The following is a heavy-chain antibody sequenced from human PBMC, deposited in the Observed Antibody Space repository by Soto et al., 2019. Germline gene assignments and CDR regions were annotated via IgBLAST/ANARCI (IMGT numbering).Heavy chain of an antibody. CDR1: GFTFSSYA. V-gene: IGHV3-23*01. Sequence: GGSLRLSCAASGFTFSSYAMSWVRQAPGKGLEWVSAISGSAGSTYYADSVKGRFTISRDNSKNTLYLQMNSLRAEDTTVFYCTKDLWTYLPAGGEFDSWGQGTLVTVSS. CDR3: TKDLWTYLPAGGEFDS. CDR2: ISGSAGST. D-gene: IGHD3-16*01. J-gene: IGHJ4*02.